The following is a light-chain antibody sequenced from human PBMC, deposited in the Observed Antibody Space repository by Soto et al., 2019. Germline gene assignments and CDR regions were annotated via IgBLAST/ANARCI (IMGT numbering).Light chain of an antibody. J-gene: IGKJ5*01. CDR2: DAS. CDR3: QQYGNLPIT. V-gene: IGKV1-33*01. CDR1: QDISNY. Sequence: DIQMTQSPASLSASLGDRPLIPCQASQDISNYLNWYQQKPGKAPNLLIYDASNLDIGVPSRFSGSGSGTYFTFTITSLQPEDSATYYCQQYGNLPITFGQGTRLEIK.